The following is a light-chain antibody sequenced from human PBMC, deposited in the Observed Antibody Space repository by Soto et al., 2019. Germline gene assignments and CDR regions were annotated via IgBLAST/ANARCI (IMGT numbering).Light chain of an antibody. J-gene: IGKJ2*03. CDR2: WAS. CDR3: QQYENWPPYS. Sequence: TQSPATLSVSLGEEVTLSCRASQSVGPNLAWYQHRPGQAPRLLIHWASTRASGVPSRFRGSGHGTDFTLIISDLQSEDVGIYYCQQYENWPPYSFGQGTKLELK. CDR1: QSVGPN. V-gene: IGKV3-15*01.